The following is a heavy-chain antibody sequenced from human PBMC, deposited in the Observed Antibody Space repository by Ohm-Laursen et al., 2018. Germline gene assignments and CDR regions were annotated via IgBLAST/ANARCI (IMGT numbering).Heavy chain of an antibody. CDR2: ISGTSATI. CDR3: ARCQSGRSLSDS. Sequence: SLRLSCSASPLSFSGYRMNWVRQAPGKGLEWVSCISGTSATIYYADSVKGRFNISRDNAKNSLYLQMDSLRAEDTAVYYCARCQSGRSLSDSWGQGTLVTVSS. V-gene: IGHV3-48*01. D-gene: IGHD3-3*01. J-gene: IGHJ4*02. CDR1: PLSFSGYR.